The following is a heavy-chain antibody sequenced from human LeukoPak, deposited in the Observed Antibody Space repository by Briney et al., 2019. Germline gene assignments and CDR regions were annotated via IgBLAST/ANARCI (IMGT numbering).Heavy chain of an antibody. CDR3: ARPRIAVAGLFDY. V-gene: IGHV4-39*01. CDR1: GGSISSSSYY. CDR2: IYYSGST. J-gene: IGHJ4*02. Sequence: PSETLSLTCTVSGGSISSSSYYWGWIRQPPGKGLEWIGSIYYSGSTYDHPSPKTRVTISVDTSKNQFSLKLSSVTAADTAVYYCARPRIAVAGLFDYWGQGTLVTVSS. D-gene: IGHD6-19*01.